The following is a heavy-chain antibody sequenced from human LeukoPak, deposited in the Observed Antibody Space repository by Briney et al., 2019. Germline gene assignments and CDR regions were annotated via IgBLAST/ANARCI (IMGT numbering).Heavy chain of an antibody. CDR2: ISGSVGTS. V-gene: IGHV3-23*01. CDR1: GFTFNSFA. D-gene: IGHD3-16*02. Sequence: GGSLRLSCAASGFTFNSFAMNWVRQAPGKGLEWVSSISGSVGTSHYADFVKGRFTISRDNSKNTLYLQMNSLRAEDTAAYYCAKSLGVGGYTRYKGFDQWGQGTLVVVSS. CDR3: AKSLGVGGYTRYKGFDQ. J-gene: IGHJ4*02.